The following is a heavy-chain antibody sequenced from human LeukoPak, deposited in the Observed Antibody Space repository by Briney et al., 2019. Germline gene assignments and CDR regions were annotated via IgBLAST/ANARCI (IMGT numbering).Heavy chain of an antibody. CDR3: ARALSGWYGLGY. V-gene: IGHV4-34*01. D-gene: IGHD2-15*01. Sequence: SETLSLTCAVYGGSFSGYYWSWIRQPPGKGLEWIGEINHSGSTNYNPSLKSRVTISVDTSKNQFSLKLSSVTAADTAVYYCARALSGWYGLGYWGQRTLVTVSS. J-gene: IGHJ4*02. CDR2: INHSGST. CDR1: GGSFSGYY.